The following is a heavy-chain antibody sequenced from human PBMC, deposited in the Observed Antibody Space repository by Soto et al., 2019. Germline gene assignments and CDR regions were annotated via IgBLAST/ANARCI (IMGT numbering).Heavy chain of an antibody. Sequence: PGGSLRLSCAASGFTFSSYDMHWVRQATGKGLEWVSAIGTAGDTYYPGSVKGRFTISRENAKNSLYLQMNSLRAEDTAVYYCARDKGYYDSSGYSDAFDIWGQGTMVTVSS. V-gene: IGHV3-13*01. CDR1: GFTFSSYD. CDR2: IGTAGDT. D-gene: IGHD3-22*01. J-gene: IGHJ3*02. CDR3: ARDKGYYDSSGYSDAFDI.